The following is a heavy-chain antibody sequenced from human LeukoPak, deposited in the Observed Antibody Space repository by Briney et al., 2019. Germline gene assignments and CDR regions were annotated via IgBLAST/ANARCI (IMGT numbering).Heavy chain of an antibody. CDR3: ARCQYCTNGVCYFGNWFDP. CDR1: GYTFTSYG. J-gene: IGHJ5*02. CDR2: ISAYNGNT. Sequence: ASVKVSRKASGYTFTSYGISWVRQAPGQGLEWMGWISAYNGNTNYAQKLQGRVTMTTDTSTSTAYMERRSLRSDDTAVYYCARCQYCTNGVCYFGNWFDPWGQGTLVTVSS. V-gene: IGHV1-18*01. D-gene: IGHD2-8*01.